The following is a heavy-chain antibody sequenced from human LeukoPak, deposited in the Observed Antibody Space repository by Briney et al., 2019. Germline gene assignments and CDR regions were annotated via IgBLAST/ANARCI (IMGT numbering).Heavy chain of an antibody. CDR1: GFTFISYW. J-gene: IGHJ4*02. CDR3: ARAPQWARFDY. V-gene: IGHV3-74*01. Sequence: PGGSLRLSCAASGFTFISYWMHWVRQAPGKGLVWVSRINSDGSTTSYAASVKGRFTISRDNSKNTLYLQMNSLRAEDPAVYYCARAPQWARFDYWGQGTLVTVSS. D-gene: IGHD2-8*01. CDR2: INSDGSTT.